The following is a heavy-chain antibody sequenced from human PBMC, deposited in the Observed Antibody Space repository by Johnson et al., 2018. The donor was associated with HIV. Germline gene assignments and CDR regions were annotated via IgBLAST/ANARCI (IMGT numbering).Heavy chain of an antibody. V-gene: IGHV3-23*04. CDR2: ISGSGGRT. J-gene: IGHJ3*02. Sequence: VQLVESGGGLVKPGGSLRLSCAASGFTFSSYAMTWVRQAPGKGLEWVSSISGSGGRTYYADSVKGKLTLSRDNSKNSLHLQMNSLRAEETAVYYCARDQYTPYLQDDALDIWGQGTMVTVSS. CDR1: GFTFSSYA. CDR3: ARDQYTPYLQDDALDI. D-gene: IGHD5-24*01.